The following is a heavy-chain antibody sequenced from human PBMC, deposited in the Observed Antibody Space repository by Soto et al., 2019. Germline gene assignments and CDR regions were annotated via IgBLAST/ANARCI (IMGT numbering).Heavy chain of an antibody. J-gene: IGHJ6*02. V-gene: IGHV1-69*13. Sequence: SVKVSCKASGGTFSSYAISWVRQAPGQGLEWMGGIIPIFGTANYAQKFQGRVTITADESTSTAYMELSSLRSEDTAVYYCVCLDTTYYDIVAGQCGSGMDVWGQGTTVTVSS. CDR3: VCLDTTYYDIVAGQCGSGMDV. CDR1: GGTFSSYA. CDR2: IIPIFGTA. D-gene: IGHD3-9*01.